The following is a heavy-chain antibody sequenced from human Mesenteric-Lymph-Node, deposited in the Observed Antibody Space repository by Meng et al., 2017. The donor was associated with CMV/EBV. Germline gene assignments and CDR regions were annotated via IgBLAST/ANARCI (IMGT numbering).Heavy chain of an antibody. CDR2: IITYTGKT. V-gene: IGHV1-18*01. CDR1: GYTFTNYG. J-gene: IGHJ5*02. CDR3: ARDRGSGDWFDP. D-gene: IGHD6-19*01. Sequence: ASVKVSCKASGYTFTNYGITWVRQAPGQGLEWMGWIITYTGKTNSAQKLQGRVTLTTDTFTSTAYMELRSLRSDDTAVYYCARDRGSGDWFDPWGQGTLVTVSS.